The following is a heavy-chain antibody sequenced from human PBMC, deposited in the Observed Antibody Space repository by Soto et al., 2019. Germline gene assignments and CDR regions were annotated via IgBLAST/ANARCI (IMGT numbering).Heavy chain of an antibody. V-gene: IGHV3-33*01. J-gene: IGHJ4*02. CDR2: IWYDGSNK. CDR3: ARGEDYYDSSGYYGGDY. CDR1: GFTFSSYG. Sequence: QVQLVESGGGVVQPGRSPRLSCAASGFTFSSYGMHWVRQAPGKGLEWVAVIWYDGSNKYYADSVKGRFTISRDNSKNTLYLQMNSLRAEDTAVYYCARGEDYYDSSGYYGGDYWGQGTLVTVSS. D-gene: IGHD3-22*01.